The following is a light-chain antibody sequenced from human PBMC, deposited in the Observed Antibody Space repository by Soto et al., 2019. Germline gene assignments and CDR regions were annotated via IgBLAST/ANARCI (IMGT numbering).Light chain of an antibody. CDR3: QQYINWPRT. V-gene: IGKV3-15*01. CDR2: SAS. CDR1: QSITSN. J-gene: IGKJ2*01. Sequence: EIVMTQSPVTLSVCPGGSATLSCRASQSITSNLAWYQQRRGQAPRLLIYSASTRATGIPARFSGSGSGTEFTLTISSLQSEDFTMYYCQQYINWPRTFGQGTKLEIK.